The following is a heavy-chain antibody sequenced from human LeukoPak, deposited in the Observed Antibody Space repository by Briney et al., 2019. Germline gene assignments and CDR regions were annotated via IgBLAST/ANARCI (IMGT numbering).Heavy chain of an antibody. CDR1: GYTFTIYG. D-gene: IGHD5-18*01. V-gene: IGHV1-18*01. CDR3: ARDLTAMASDFDY. Sequence: GASVTVSCTASGYTFTIYGISWVRQAPGQGLEWMGWISAYNGNTNYAQKLQGRVAMTTDTSTSTAYMELRSLRSDDTAVYYCARDLTAMASDFDYWGQGTLVTVSS. J-gene: IGHJ4*02. CDR2: ISAYNGNT.